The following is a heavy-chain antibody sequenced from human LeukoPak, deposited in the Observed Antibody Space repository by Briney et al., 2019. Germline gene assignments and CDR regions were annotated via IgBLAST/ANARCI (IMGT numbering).Heavy chain of an antibody. CDR1: GFTFSSHD. CDR3: AKGSWRGELIDY. J-gene: IGHJ4*02. V-gene: IGHV3-23*01. Sequence: AGGSLRLSCVASGFTFSSHDMSWVRQAPGKGLEWVSAISGSGGSTYYADSVKGRFTISRDNSKKTLYLQMNSLRAEDTAVYYCAKGSWRGELIDYWGQGTLVTVSS. D-gene: IGHD1-26*01. CDR2: ISGSGGST.